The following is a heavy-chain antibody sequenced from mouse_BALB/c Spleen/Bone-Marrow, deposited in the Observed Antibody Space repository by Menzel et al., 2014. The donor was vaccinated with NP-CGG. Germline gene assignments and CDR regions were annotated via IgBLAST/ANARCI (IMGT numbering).Heavy chain of an antibody. V-gene: IGHV1S34*01. D-gene: IGHD1-1*01. CDR3: ARSEGIYYYGSSYALDY. J-gene: IGHJ4*01. CDR1: DYSFTDYY. CDR2: ISCYNGAT. Sequence: LGKTGASVKISCKASDYSFTDYYMHWVKQTHGKSLEWIGYISCYNGATSYNQKFKGKATFTVDTSSSTAYMQFSSLTSEDSAVYYCARSEGIYYYGSSYALDYWGQGTSVTVSS.